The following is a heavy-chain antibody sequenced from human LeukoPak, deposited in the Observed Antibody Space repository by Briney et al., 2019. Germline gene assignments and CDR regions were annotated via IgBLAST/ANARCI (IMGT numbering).Heavy chain of an antibody. V-gene: IGHV4-39*01. D-gene: IGHD3-22*01. CDR2: IYYRGRT. J-gene: IGHJ4*02. CDR1: GGSISSGDYY. CDR3: ARQKILDDNYDSSGYYVDQ. Sequence: PSQTLSLTCTVSGGSISSGDYYWGWIRQPPGKGLEWIGSIYYRGRTYYNPSLKIRVTISADTSKNQFSLNLNSVTASDTAVYYCARQKILDDNYDSSGYYVDQWGQGSLVTVSS.